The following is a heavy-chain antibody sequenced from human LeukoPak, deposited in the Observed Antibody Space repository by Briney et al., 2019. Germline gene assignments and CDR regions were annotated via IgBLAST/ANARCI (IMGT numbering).Heavy chain of an antibody. V-gene: IGHV3-74*01. J-gene: IGHJ1*01. CDR3: ARAPSEIGGYYPEYFRH. Sequence: GGSLRLSCAASGFTVSSYWMHWVRQGPGKGLVWVSRIKSDGNTNYADSVKGRFTISRDNAKNTVSLQMNSLRAEDTDVYYCARAPSEIGGYYPEYFRHWGQGTLVTVSS. CDR2: IKSDGNT. CDR1: GFTVSSYW. D-gene: IGHD3-22*01.